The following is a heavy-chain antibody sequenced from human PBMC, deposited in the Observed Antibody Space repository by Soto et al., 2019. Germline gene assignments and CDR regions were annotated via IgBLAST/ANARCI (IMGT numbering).Heavy chain of an antibody. Sequence: PSETLSLTCTVSGGSISSYYWSWIRQPPGKGLEWIGYIYYSGSTNYNPSLKSRVTISVDTSKNQFSLKLSSVTAADTAVYYCARGREGAGMNWFDPWGQGTLVTVSS. J-gene: IGHJ5*02. D-gene: IGHD1-26*01. CDR2: IYYSGST. CDR3: ARGREGAGMNWFDP. V-gene: IGHV4-59*01. CDR1: GGSISSYY.